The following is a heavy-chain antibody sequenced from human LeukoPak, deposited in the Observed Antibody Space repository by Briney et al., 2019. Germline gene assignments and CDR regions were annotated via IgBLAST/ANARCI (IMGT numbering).Heavy chain of an antibody. CDR2: ISGSGGRT. CDR1: GFTFTNYA. V-gene: IGHV3-23*01. CDR3: AKGRYFDWVNAFDI. J-gene: IGHJ3*02. Sequence: GGSLRLSCAASGFTFTNYAMSWVRQAPGKGLEWVSDISGSGGRTYYADSVRGRFTISRDSPKNTLYLQLNSLRAEDTAVYYCAKGRYFDWVNAFDIWGQGTMVTVSS. D-gene: IGHD3-9*01.